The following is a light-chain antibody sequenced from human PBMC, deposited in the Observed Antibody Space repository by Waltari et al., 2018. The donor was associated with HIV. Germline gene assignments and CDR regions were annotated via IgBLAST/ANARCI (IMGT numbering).Light chain of an antibody. CDR3: QQYDSNSWT. Sequence: DIVLTQSPDSLTLSLGERATISCKSSQTVLYISNNRNYLAWYQQKPAQPPKLLIYWASTRKSGVPDLFSGSGSGTDFSLTINNLQAEDVAVYYCQQYDSNSWTFGQGTKVEL. J-gene: IGKJ1*01. V-gene: IGKV4-1*01. CDR2: WAS. CDR1: QTVLYISNNRNY.